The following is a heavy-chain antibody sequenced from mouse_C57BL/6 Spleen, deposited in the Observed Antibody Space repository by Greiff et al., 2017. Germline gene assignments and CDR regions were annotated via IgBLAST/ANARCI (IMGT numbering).Heavy chain of an antibody. V-gene: IGHV2-9-1*01. CDR2: IWPGGGT. D-gene: IGHD2-2*01. J-gene: IGHJ2*01. CDR1: GFSLTSYA. Sequence: VQLKESGPGLVAPSQSLSITCTVSGFSLTSYAISWVRQPPGKGLEWLGVIWPGGGTNYNSALNSRLSIRKDNSKSQVFLKRNGLQNDATVRYYCARKGYGYDVDYFDYWGQGTTLTVSS. CDR3: ARKGYGYDVDYFDY.